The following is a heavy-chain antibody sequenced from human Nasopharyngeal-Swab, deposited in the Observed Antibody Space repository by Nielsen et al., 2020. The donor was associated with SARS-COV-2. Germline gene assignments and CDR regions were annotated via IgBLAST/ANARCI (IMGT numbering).Heavy chain of an antibody. V-gene: IGHV1-69*13. D-gene: IGHD2/OR15-2a*01. Sequence: SVKVSCKASGYNFISHSINWVRQAPGQGLEWVGVIVPIIGTTDYAQHFQGRVTITADESTSTVSMEVSSLRCDVTAVYYCAYYCGTTLAYYYGMDVWGQGTAVTVSS. J-gene: IGHJ6*02. CDR2: IVPIIGTT. CDR1: GYNFISHS. CDR3: AYYCGTTLAYYYGMDV.